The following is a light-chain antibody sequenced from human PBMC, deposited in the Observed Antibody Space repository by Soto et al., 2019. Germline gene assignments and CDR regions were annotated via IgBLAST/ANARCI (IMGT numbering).Light chain of an antibody. Sequence: QTVVTQEPSFSVSPGGTVTLTCGLSSGSVSTSYYPSWYQQTPGQAPRTLIYSTNTRSSGVPDSFSGSILGNKAALTITGAQADDESDYYCVLYMGSRAVFGGGTKLTVL. CDR1: SGSVSTSYY. CDR3: VLYMGSRAV. V-gene: IGLV8-61*01. J-gene: IGLJ2*01. CDR2: STN.